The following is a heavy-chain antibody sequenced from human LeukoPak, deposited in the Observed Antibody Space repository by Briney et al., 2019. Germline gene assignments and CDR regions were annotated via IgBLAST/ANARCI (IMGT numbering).Heavy chain of an antibody. CDR2: IYSGGST. CDR1: GFTVSSNY. J-gene: IGHJ6*03. Sequence: GGSLRLSCAASGFTVSSNYMSWVRQAPGKGLEWVPVIYSGGSTYYADSVKGRFTISRDNSKNTLYLQMNSLRAEDTAVYYCARGKGENYYYYYYMDVWGKGTTVTVS. CDR3: ARGKGENYYYYYYMDV. D-gene: IGHD3-10*01. V-gene: IGHV3-66*02.